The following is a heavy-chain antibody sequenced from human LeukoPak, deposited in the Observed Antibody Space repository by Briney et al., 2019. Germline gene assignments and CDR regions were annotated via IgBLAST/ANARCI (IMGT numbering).Heavy chain of an antibody. CDR3: ARGDAFSGDH. Sequence: QPGGSLRLSCAVSGFSFSNFWMSWVRQAPGRGLEWVANIHPEGNEKYHVESVKGRFTISRDNPKSSLFLQMNGLRVEDTAVYYCARGDAFSGDHWGQGTLVTVSS. CDR1: GFSFSNFW. V-gene: IGHV3-7*04. CDR2: IHPEGNEK. J-gene: IGHJ4*02.